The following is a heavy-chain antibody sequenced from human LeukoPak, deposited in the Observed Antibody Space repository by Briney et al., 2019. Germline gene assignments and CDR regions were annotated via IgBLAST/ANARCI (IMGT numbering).Heavy chain of an antibody. CDR1: GYTFTSYY. D-gene: IGHD5-12*01. Sequence: ASVKVSCKASGYTFTSYYMHWVRQAPGQGLEWMGIINPCGGSTSYAQKFQGRVTMTRDTSTSTVYMELSSLRSEDTAVYYCDRFGYVFPRYYYYGMDVWGQGTTVTVCS. J-gene: IGHJ6*02. CDR2: INPCGGST. CDR3: DRFGYVFPRYYYYGMDV. V-gene: IGHV1-46*03.